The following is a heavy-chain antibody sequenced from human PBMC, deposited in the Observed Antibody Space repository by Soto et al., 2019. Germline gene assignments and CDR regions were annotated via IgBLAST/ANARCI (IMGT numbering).Heavy chain of an antibody. CDR2: TPGSGGSA. D-gene: IGHD6-19*01. J-gene: IGHJ4*02. V-gene: IGHV3-23*01. CDR1: GFTFGTYA. CDR3: AKGGSSGWFYFEF. Sequence: GGSLRLSCAASGFTFGTYAMNWVRQAPGKGLEWVSSTPGSGGSAYYADSVRGRFTISRDNSKNTVYLQLDSLRPEDSAIYYCAKGGSSGWFYFEFWGQGTQVTVYS.